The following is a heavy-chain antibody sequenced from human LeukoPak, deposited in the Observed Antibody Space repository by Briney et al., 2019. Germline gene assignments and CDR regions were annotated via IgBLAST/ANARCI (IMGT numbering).Heavy chain of an antibody. J-gene: IGHJ3*02. V-gene: IGHV3-48*03. D-gene: IGHD1-26*01. CDR1: GFTFSSYE. CDR2: ISSSGSTI. Sequence: GGSLRLSCAASGFTFSSYEMNWVRQAPGKGLEWVSYISSSGSTIYYADSVKGRFTISRDNAKNSLYLQMNSLRAEDTAVYYCATSYSGRLTGIGAFDIWGQGTMVTVPS. CDR3: ATSYSGRLTGIGAFDI.